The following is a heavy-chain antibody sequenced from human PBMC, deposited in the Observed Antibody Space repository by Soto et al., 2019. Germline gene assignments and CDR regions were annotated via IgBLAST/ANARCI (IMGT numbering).Heavy chain of an antibody. CDR3: ARLGVYDYVWGSYPDFDY. CDR2: ISAYNGNT. D-gene: IGHD3-16*02. V-gene: IGHV1-18*01. Sequence: QVQLVQSGAEVKKPGASVKVSCKASGYTFTSYGISWVRQAPGQGLEWMGWISAYNGNTNYAQKLQGRVTMTTDTSTSTAYRELRSLRSDDTAVYYCARLGVYDYVWGSYPDFDYWGQGTLVTVSS. CDR1: GYTFTSYG. J-gene: IGHJ4*02.